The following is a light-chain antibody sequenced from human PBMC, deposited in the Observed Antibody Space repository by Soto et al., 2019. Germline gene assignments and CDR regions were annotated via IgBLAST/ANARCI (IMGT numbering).Light chain of an antibody. V-gene: IGLV1-47*01. J-gene: IGLJ7*01. Sequence: QPVLTQPPSASGTPGQRVTISCSGSSSNIGSNYVYWYQQFPGSAPKLLIYRNDQRPSGVPDRFSGSKSGTSASLAISGPRSEDEADYYCAAWDDSLSAVVFGGGTQLTV. CDR1: SSNIGSNY. CDR3: AAWDDSLSAVV. CDR2: RND.